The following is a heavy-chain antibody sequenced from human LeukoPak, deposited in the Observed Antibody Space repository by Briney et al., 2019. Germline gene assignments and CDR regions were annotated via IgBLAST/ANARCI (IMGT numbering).Heavy chain of an antibody. Sequence: GASVEVACEASGYTFTGYYMHWVRQAPGLGLEWMGRINPNSGGTYYAQKFQGRVTMTRDTSITTSYMELSRLRSDDTAVYYCARGGGYNYFDYWGQGTLVTVSS. CDR1: GYTFTGYY. J-gene: IGHJ4*02. D-gene: IGHD5-24*01. V-gene: IGHV1-2*06. CDR2: INPNSGGT. CDR3: ARGGGYNYFDY.